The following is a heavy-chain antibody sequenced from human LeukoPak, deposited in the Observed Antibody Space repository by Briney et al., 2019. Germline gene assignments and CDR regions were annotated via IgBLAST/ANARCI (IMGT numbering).Heavy chain of an antibody. Sequence: PSETLSLTCTDSGGSISSYYGSWVRQPPGKRLEWIGYIYYSVSTNYNPSLKSRVTISVDTSKNQFSLKLSSVTAADTAVYYCARARYCSSTSCAKRGYYYYMDVWGKGTPVTVSS. CDR3: ARARYCSSTSCAKRGYYYYMDV. V-gene: IGHV4-59*01. D-gene: IGHD2-2*01. CDR1: GGSISSYY. CDR2: IYYSVST. J-gene: IGHJ6*03.